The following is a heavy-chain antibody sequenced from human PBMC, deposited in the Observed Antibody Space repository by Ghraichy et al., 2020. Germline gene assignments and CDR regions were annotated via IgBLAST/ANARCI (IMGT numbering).Heavy chain of an antibody. D-gene: IGHD4-11*01. CDR3: ARDSSDYSNYDTLYYDYGMDV. Sequence: SVKVSCKASGGTFSNYGINWVRQAPGQGLEWMGGIIPIFDTANYAQKFQGRVTITADESTSTAYMELSSLRSEDTAVYYCARDSSDYSNYDTLYYDYGMDVWGQGTTVTVSS. J-gene: IGHJ6*02. V-gene: IGHV1-69*13. CDR1: GGTFSNYG. CDR2: IIPIFDTA.